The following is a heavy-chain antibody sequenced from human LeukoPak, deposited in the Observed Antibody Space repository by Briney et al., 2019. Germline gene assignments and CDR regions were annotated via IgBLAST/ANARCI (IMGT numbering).Heavy chain of an antibody. CDR1: GGSISSYY. D-gene: IGHD4-23*01. J-gene: IGHJ4*02. CDR3: ARCDRYGGNTEFLFDY. V-gene: IGHV4-59*01. CDR2: IYYSGGT. Sequence: SETLSLTCTVSGGSISSYYWSWIRQPPGKGLEWIGYIYYSGGTNYNPSLKSRVTISVDTSKNQFSLRLSSVTAADTAVYYCARCDRYGGNTEFLFDYWGQGTLVTVSS.